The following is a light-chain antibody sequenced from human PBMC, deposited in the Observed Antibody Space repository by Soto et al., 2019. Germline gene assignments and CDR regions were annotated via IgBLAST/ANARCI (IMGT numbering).Light chain of an antibody. CDR1: SSNIGAPYD. V-gene: IGLV1-40*01. J-gene: IGLJ2*01. Sequence: QAVLTQPPSVSGAPGQRVTISCTGSSSNIGAPYDVHWYQQVPGAAPKVLISGNDNRPSGVPDRFSGSKSGTSASLAITGLQAEDEADYYCQSYDSSLRALIFGGGTKLTVL. CDR3: QSYDSSLRALI. CDR2: GND.